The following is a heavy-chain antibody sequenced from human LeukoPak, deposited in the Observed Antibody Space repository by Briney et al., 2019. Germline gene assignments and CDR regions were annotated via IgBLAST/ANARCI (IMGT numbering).Heavy chain of an antibody. CDR3: AREKRYCSGGSCYSDAFDI. Sequence: PGGSLRLSCAASGFTVSSNYMSWVRQAPGKGLEWVSVIYSGGSTYYADSVKGRFTISRDNSKNTLYLQMNSLRVEDTAVYYCAREKRYCSGGSCYSDAFDIWGQGTMVTVSS. CDR2: IYSGGST. CDR1: GFTVSSNY. J-gene: IGHJ3*02. V-gene: IGHV3-53*01. D-gene: IGHD2-15*01.